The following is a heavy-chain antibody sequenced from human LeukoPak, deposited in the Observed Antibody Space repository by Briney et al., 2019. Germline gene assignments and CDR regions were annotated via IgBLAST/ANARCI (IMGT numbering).Heavy chain of an antibody. Sequence: SGPALVKPTQTLTLTCTFSGFSLSTRGMWGSWIRQPPGKALEWLARIDWDDSKSYSTSLKTRLTISKDTSKNQVVLTMTNMDPVDTATYYCARITRRDSGSSFFDWWGQGTLVTVSS. CDR3: ARITRRDSGSSFFDW. J-gene: IGHJ4*02. CDR2: IDWDDSK. D-gene: IGHD1-26*01. V-gene: IGHV2-70*11. CDR1: GFSLSTRGMW.